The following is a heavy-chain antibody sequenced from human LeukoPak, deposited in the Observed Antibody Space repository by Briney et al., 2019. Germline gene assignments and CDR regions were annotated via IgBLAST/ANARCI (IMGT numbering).Heavy chain of an antibody. Sequence: SQTLSLTCAISGDSVSSDSAAWNWIRQSPSRGLEWLARTYFRSKWYYDYALAVKGRITINPDTSKNQFSLKLSSVTAADTAVYYCAREGTYYYGSGGRPDYWGQGTLVTVSS. CDR3: AREGTYYYGSGGRPDY. CDR1: GDSVSSDSAA. D-gene: IGHD3-10*01. V-gene: IGHV6-1*01. CDR2: TYFRSKWYY. J-gene: IGHJ4*02.